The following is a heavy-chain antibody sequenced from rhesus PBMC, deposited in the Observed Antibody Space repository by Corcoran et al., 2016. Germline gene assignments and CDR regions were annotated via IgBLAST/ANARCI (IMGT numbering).Heavy chain of an antibody. CDR3: ARGDTIFGLVTTFDY. D-gene: IGHD3-3*01. J-gene: IGHJ4*01. CDR2: ISGSSGST. CDR1: GGSISSSNW. V-gene: IGHV4-65*01. Sequence: QVQLQESGPGLVKPSETLSLPCAVSGGSISSSNWWSWISQPPGKGLEWIGYISGSSGSTYYNPSLKYRVTYSADPSNNQCSMKLSTVTAADTAVYDCARGDTIFGLVTTFDYWGQGVLVTGSS.